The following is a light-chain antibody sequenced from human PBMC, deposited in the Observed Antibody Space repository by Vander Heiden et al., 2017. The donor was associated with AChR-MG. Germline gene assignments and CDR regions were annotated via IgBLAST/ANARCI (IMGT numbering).Light chain of an antibody. Sequence: EIVMTQSPATLSVSPGERATLSCRASQSVSSNLAWYQQKPGQAPRLLIYGASTRATVIPARFSGSGSGTEFTLTISSLQSEDFAVYYCQQDNNWPLTFGGGTKVEIK. CDR3: QQDNNWPLT. V-gene: IGKV3-15*01. CDR2: GAS. CDR1: QSVSSN. J-gene: IGKJ4*01.